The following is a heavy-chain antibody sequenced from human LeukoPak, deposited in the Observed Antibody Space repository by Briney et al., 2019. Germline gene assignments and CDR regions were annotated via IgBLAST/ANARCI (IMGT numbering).Heavy chain of an antibody. CDR2: IWYGGSNK. D-gene: IGHD4-17*01. CDR1: GFTFNSFA. CDR3: ARPYGDYYFDY. V-gene: IGHV3-33*01. J-gene: IGHJ4*02. Sequence: GKSLRLSCAASGFTFNSFAMHWVRQAPGKGLEWVAVIWYGGSNKYYADSVKGRFTISRDNSKNTVYLQMNSLRAEDSAIYYCARPYGDYYFDYWGQGTLVTVSS.